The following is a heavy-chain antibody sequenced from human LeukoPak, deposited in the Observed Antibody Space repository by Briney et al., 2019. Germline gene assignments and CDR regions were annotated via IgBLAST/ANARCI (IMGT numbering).Heavy chain of an antibody. CDR2: IYHSGST. CDR3: ARVPAPYYYYGMDV. Sequence: PSGTLSLTCAVSGGSISSSNWWSWVRQPPGKGLEWIGEIYHSGSTNYNPSLKSRVTISVDKSKNQFSLKLSSVTAADTAVYYCARVPAPYYYYGMDVWGQGATVTVSS. J-gene: IGHJ6*02. V-gene: IGHV4-4*02. CDR1: GGSISSSNW. D-gene: IGHD2-2*01.